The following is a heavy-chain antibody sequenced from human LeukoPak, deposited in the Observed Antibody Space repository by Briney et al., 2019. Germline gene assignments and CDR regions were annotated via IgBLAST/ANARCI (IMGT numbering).Heavy chain of an antibody. CDR3: ARERTSNWNDYYYYYMDV. CDR2: IYTSGVT. Sequence: SETLSLTCTVSGDSISSYYWTWIRQPAGKGLEWIGRIYTSGVTNYNLSLKSQVTMSIDTSKNQFYLKLSSVTAADTAVYYCARERTSNWNDYYYYYMDVWGKGTTVTISS. V-gene: IGHV4-4*07. CDR1: GDSISSYY. D-gene: IGHD1-20*01. J-gene: IGHJ6*03.